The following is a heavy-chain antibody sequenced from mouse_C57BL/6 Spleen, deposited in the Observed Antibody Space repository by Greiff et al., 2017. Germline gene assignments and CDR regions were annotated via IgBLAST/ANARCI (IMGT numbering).Heavy chain of an antibody. CDR2: IDPSDSYT. CDR1: GYTFTSYW. Sequence: QVQLKQSGAELVMPGASVKLSCKASGYTFTSYWMHWVKQRPGQGLEWIGEIDPSDSYTNYNQKFKGKSTLTVDKSSSTAYMQLSSLTSEDSAVYYCAWDWYFDVWGTGTTVTVSS. J-gene: IGHJ1*03. D-gene: IGHD4-1*01. V-gene: IGHV1-69*01. CDR3: AWDWYFDV.